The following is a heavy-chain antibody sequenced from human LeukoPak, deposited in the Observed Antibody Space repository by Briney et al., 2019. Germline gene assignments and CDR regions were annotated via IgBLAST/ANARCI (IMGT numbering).Heavy chain of an antibody. J-gene: IGHJ4*02. CDR2: INHSGST. V-gene: IGHV4-34*01. CDR1: GVSFSGYY. CDR3: ARARGAVAAYFDY. D-gene: IGHD6-19*01. Sequence: SETLSLTCAVYGVSFSGYYWSWIRQPPGKGLEWIGEINHSGSTNYNPSLKSRVTISVDTSKNQFSLKLSSVSAADTAVYFCARARGAVAAYFDYWGQGTLVTVSS.